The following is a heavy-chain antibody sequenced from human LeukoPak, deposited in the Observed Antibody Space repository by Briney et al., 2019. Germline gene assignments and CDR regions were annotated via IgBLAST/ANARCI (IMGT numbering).Heavy chain of an antibody. CDR3: ARDPFSWSDAFDI. CDR2: IYYSGST. Sequence: PSETLSLTCTVSGGSISSYYWGWIRQPPGKGLEWIGSIYYSGSTYYNPSLKSRVTISVDTSKNQFSLKLSSVTAADTAVYYCARDPFSWSDAFDIWGQGTMVTVSS. CDR1: GGSISSYY. V-gene: IGHV4-39*07. J-gene: IGHJ3*02. D-gene: IGHD6-13*01.